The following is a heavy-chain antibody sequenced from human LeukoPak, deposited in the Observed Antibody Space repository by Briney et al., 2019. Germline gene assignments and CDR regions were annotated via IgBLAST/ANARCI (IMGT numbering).Heavy chain of an antibody. D-gene: IGHD5-18*01. V-gene: IGHV4-59*08. CDR2: IYYSGST. CDR1: GGSISSSY. Sequence: SETLSLTCTVSGGSISSSYWSWIRQPPGKGLEWIGYIYYSGSTYYNPSLKSRVTISVDTSKNQFSLKLRSVTAADSAVFYCAWSTYSYGPCDLWGRGTLVTVSS. CDR3: AWSTYSYGPCDL. J-gene: IGHJ2*01.